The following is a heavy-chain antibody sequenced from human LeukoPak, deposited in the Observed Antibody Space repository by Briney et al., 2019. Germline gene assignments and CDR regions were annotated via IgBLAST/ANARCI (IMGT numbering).Heavy chain of an antibody. CDR1: GYTFTGYY. Sequence: SVKVSCKASGYTFTGYYMHWVRQAPGQGLEWMRRIIPILGIANYAQKFQGRVTITADKSTSTAYMELSSLRSEDTAVYYCARGGTMIDDGMDVWGQGTTVTVSS. J-gene: IGHJ6*02. CDR3: ARGGTMIDDGMDV. CDR2: IIPILGIA. D-gene: IGHD3-22*01. V-gene: IGHV1-69*04.